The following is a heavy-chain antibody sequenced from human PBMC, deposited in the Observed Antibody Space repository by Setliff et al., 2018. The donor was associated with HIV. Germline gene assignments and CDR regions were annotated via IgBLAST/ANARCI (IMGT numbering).Heavy chain of an antibody. V-gene: IGHV4-34*01. CDR1: GGSFSGYY. J-gene: IGHJ4*02. CDR3: ASGEDSGTYGEPYDS. D-gene: IGHD1-26*01. Sequence: SETLSLTCAVYGGSFSGYYWSWIRQPPGKGLEWIGEINHSGSTNYNPSLKSRVFISVDLSINQFSLKLHSVTAADTAVYYCASGEDSGTYGEPYDSWGQGALVTVSS. CDR2: INHSGST.